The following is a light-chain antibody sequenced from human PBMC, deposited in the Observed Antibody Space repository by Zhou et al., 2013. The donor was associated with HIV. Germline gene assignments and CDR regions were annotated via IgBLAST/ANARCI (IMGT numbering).Light chain of an antibody. Sequence: DVVMAQSPLSLPVSLGQPASISCRSSQSLLHSNGNTYLDWYLQKPGQSPQVLIYLASNRASGVPDRFSGSGAGTDFTLKISSVEAEDVGVYYCLQATQFPITFGQGTRLEIK. J-gene: IGKJ5*01. V-gene: IGKV2-28*01. CDR2: LAS. CDR1: QSLLHSNGNTY. CDR3: LQATQFPIT.